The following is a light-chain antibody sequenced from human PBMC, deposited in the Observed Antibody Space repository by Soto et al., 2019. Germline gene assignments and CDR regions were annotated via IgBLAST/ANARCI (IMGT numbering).Light chain of an antibody. V-gene: IGLV1-47*01. CDR1: SSNIGSNY. Sequence: QSVLTQPPSASGTPGQRVTISCSGSSSNIGSNYVYWYQQLPGTAPKLLIYRHNQRPSGVPDRVSGSKSGTSASLAISGLRSEDEADYYCAAWDDSLSGYVFGSGTKLTVL. CDR3: AAWDDSLSGYV. J-gene: IGLJ1*01. CDR2: RHN.